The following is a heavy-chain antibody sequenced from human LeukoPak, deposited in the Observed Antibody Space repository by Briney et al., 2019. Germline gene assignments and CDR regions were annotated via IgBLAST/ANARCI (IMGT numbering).Heavy chain of an antibody. V-gene: IGHV3-21*01. Sequence: GGSLRLSCAASGFTFSSYSLNWVRQAPGKGLEWVSSISGSSGYIYYADSVKGRFTISRHNAKNSLYLQMNSLRAEDTAVYYCARVPAGVIGMKDAFDIWGQGTMVTVSS. D-gene: IGHD3-16*02. J-gene: IGHJ3*02. CDR1: GFTFSSYS. CDR3: ARVPAGVIGMKDAFDI. CDR2: ISGSSGYI.